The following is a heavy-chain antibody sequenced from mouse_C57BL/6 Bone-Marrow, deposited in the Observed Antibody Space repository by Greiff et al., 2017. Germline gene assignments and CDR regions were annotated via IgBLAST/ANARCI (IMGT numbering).Heavy chain of an antibody. J-gene: IGHJ3*01. CDR1: GYTFTSYW. CDR2: IDPSDSYT. CDR3: ESYGSSSCCAY. D-gene: IGHD1-1*01. V-gene: IGHV1-50*01. Sequence: VQLQQPGAELVKPGASVKLSCKASGYTFTSYWMQWVKQRPGQGLEWIGEIDPSDSYTNYNQKFKGKATLTVDTSSSTAYMQLSSLTSEDSAVYCWESYGSSSCCAYWGQGTLVTVSA.